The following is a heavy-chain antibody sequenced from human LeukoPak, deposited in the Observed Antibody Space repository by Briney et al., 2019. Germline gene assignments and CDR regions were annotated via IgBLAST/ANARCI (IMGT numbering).Heavy chain of an antibody. D-gene: IGHD3-10*01. CDR3: ARLHGLGSFFAF. CDR2: IYPGDSDT. Sequence: GESLKISCKASGYSFDKYWIGWVRQKPGKGLELMGIIYPGDSDTRYRPSCEGQITISADKSINAAYLQWRSLKASDTAMYYCARLHGLGSFFAFWGQGTLVTVFS. CDR1: GYSFDKYW. V-gene: IGHV5-51*01. J-gene: IGHJ4*02.